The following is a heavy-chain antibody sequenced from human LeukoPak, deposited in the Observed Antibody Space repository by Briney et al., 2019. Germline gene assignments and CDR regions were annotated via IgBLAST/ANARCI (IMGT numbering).Heavy chain of an antibody. CDR2: IRSKAYGGTT. CDR3: TRSPRYDFWSGYYGLDLDY. J-gene: IGHJ4*02. CDR1: GFTFGDYA. D-gene: IGHD3-3*01. Sequence: GGSLRLSCTASGFTFGDYAMSWVRQAPGKGLEWVGFIRSKAYGGTTEYAASVKGRFTISRDDSKSIAYLQMNSLKTEDTAVYYCTRSPRYDFWSGYYGLDLDYWGQGTLVTVSS. V-gene: IGHV3-49*04.